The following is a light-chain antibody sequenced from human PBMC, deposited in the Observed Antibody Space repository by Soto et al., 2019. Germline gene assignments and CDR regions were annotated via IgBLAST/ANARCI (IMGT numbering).Light chain of an antibody. CDR2: KAS. J-gene: IGKJ1*01. Sequence: DIQMTQSPSTLSASVGDRVTITCRASQSISSWLAWYQQKPGKAPKLLSYKASSLESGVPSTFSGSGSVTEFTLTITSLQPDDFATYYCQPYNSYSRTFSQGTKVDIK. CDR1: QSISSW. CDR3: QPYNSYSRT. V-gene: IGKV1-5*03.